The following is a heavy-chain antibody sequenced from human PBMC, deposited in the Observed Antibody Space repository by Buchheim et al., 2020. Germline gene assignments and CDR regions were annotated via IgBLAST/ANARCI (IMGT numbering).Heavy chain of an antibody. CDR1: GFTFSSYA. D-gene: IGHD3-16*02. CDR3: ARDSRGTFGGVIANPYYYYGMDV. V-gene: IGHV3-30*04. J-gene: IGHJ6*02. CDR2: ISYDGSNK. Sequence: QVQLVESGGGVVQPGRSLRLSCAASGFTFSSYAMHWVRQAPGKGLEWVAVISYDGSNKYYADSVKGRFTISRDNSKNTPYLQMNSLRAEDTAVYYCARDSRGTFGGVIANPYYYYGMDVWGQGTT.